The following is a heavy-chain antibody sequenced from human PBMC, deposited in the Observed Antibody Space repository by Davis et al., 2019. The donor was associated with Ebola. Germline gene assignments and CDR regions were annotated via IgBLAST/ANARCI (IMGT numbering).Heavy chain of an antibody. CDR1: GYTFTGNY. J-gene: IGHJ4*02. Sequence: AASVKVSCKASGYTFTGNYIQWVRQAPGQGLEWMGRINPNSGGTSYAQKFQGRVTMTRDTSTSTVYMELSSLRSEDTAVYYCARGRVRDIVVVVAATLDYWGQGTLVTVSS. D-gene: IGHD2-15*01. CDR3: ARGRVRDIVVVVAATLDY. V-gene: IGHV1-46*01. CDR2: INPNSGGT.